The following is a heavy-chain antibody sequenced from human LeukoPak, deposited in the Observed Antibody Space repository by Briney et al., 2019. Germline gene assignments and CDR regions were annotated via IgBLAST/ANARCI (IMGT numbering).Heavy chain of an antibody. CDR1: GFTFSSYE. J-gene: IGHJ6*04. V-gene: IGHV3-48*03. CDR2: ISNSGSTI. D-gene: IGHD6-25*01. Sequence: GGSLRLSCAASGFTFSSYEMNWVRQAPGKGLEWVSYISNSGSTIYYTDSVKGRFTISRDNAKNSLYLQMNSLRAEDTAVYYCARDGTPIHSSGWVYMDVWGKGATVTISS. CDR3: ARDGTPIHSSGWVYMDV.